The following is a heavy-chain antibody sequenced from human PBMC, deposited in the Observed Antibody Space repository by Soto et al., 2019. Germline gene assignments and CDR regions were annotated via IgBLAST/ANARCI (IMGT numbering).Heavy chain of an antibody. CDR3: ARVGLIRGYSYGYDY. Sequence: GGSLRLSCAASGFTFSSYSMNWVRQAPGKGLEWVSYISSSSSTIYYADSVKGRFTISRDNAKNSLYLQMNSLRAEDTAVYYCARVGLIRGYSYGYDYWGQGTLVTVSS. CDR2: ISSSSSTI. J-gene: IGHJ4*02. CDR1: GFTFSSYS. D-gene: IGHD5-18*01. V-gene: IGHV3-48*01.